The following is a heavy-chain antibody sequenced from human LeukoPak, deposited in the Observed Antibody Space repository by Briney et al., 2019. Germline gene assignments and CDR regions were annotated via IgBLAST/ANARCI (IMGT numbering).Heavy chain of an antibody. J-gene: IGHJ5*02. D-gene: IGHD1-14*01. CDR3: AGLIRPGWFDP. Sequence: PSETLSLTCTVSGGSISSSSYYWSWIRQPPGKGLEWIGEINHSGSTNYNPSLKSRVTISVDTSKNQFSLKLSSVTAADTAVYYCAGLIRPGWFDPWGQGTLVTVSS. CDR2: INHSGST. CDR1: GGSISSSSYY. V-gene: IGHV4-39*01.